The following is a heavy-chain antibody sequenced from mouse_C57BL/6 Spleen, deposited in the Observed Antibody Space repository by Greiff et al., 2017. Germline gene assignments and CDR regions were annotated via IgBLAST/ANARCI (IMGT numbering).Heavy chain of an antibody. Sequence: EVQVVESEGGLVQPGSSMKLSCTASGFTFSDYYMAWVRQVPEKGLEWVANINYDGSSTYYLDSLKSRFIISRDNAKNILYLQMSSLKSEDTATYYCARSDYDGGFAYWGQGTLVTVSA. V-gene: IGHV5-16*01. J-gene: IGHJ3*01. CDR2: INYDGSST. CDR1: GFTFSDYY. D-gene: IGHD2-4*01. CDR3: ARSDYDGGFAY.